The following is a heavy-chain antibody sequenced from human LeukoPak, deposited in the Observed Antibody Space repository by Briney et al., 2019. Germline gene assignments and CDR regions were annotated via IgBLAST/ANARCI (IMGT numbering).Heavy chain of an antibody. CDR1: GFTFSSYW. D-gene: IGHD4-11*01. CDR3: TRVEETATTAAIIRKYSYYYYYMDV. J-gene: IGHJ6*03. Sequence: AGGSLRLSCAASGFTFSSYWMHWVRQAPGKGLVWVSRINGDGYSTAYADSVKGRFTISRDNAKNSLYLQMSSLRAEDTAVYYCTRVEETATTAAIIRKYSYYYYYMDVWGKGNTVTVSS. CDR2: INGDGYST. V-gene: IGHV3-74*01.